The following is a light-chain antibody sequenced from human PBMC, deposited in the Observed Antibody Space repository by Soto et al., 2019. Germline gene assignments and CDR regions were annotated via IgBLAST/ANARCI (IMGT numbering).Light chain of an antibody. Sequence: QSALTQPASVSGSPGLSIAISCTETSSDVGGYNSVSWYQQHPGKAPKLMIYDVSNRPSGVSNRFSGSKSGNTASLTISGLQAEDEGDYYCSSYTTGGSYVFGTGTKLTVL. CDR3: SSYTTGGSYV. CDR1: SSDVGGYNS. CDR2: DVS. J-gene: IGLJ1*01. V-gene: IGLV2-14*01.